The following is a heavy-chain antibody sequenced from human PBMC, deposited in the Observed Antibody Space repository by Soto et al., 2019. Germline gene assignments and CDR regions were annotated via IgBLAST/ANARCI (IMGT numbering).Heavy chain of an antibody. J-gene: IGHJ4*02. CDR1: GYSFTIYW. D-gene: IGHD3-22*01. V-gene: IGHV5-51*01. CDR3: XRPHYYDSSGLKYYFDY. CDR2: IYPGDSDT. Sequence: RGESLKISCKGSGYSFTIYWIGWVRQMPGKGLEWMGIIYPGDSDTRYSPSFQGQVTISADKSISTAYLQWSSLKASDTAMYYCXRPHYYDSSGLKYYFDYWGQGTLVTVSS.